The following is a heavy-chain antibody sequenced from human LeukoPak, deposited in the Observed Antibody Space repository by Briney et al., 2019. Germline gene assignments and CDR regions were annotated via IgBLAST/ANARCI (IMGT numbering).Heavy chain of an antibody. J-gene: IGHJ6*02. CDR1: GGSISSYY. D-gene: IGHD3-3*02. Sequence: PSETLSLTCTVSGGSISSYYWSWIRQPPGKGLEWIGYIYYSGSTNYNPSLKSRVTISVDTSKNQFSLKLSSVTAADTAVYYCAISKSYYGMDVWGQGTTVTVSS. CDR2: IYYSGST. CDR3: AISKSYYGMDV. V-gene: IGHV4-59*01.